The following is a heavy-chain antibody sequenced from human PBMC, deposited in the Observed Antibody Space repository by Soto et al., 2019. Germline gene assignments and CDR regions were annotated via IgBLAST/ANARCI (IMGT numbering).Heavy chain of an antibody. CDR2: ISGSGGNT. J-gene: IGHJ4*02. V-gene: IGHV3-23*01. Sequence: GGSLSLSCTASGFHLSSYAMNWVRQAPGKGLEWVSSISGSGGNTYYADSVKGRFTISRDNSKNTLYLQMNSLRAEDTAVYYCAKGAGATSRFLEGYWGQGTLVTVSS. CDR1: GFHLSSYA. D-gene: IGHD3-3*01. CDR3: AKGAGATSRFLEGY.